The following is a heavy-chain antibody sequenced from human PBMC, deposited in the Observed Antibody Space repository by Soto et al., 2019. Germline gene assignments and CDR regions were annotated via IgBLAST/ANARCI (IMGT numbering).Heavy chain of an antibody. CDR2: IYHSGST. J-gene: IGHJ4*02. V-gene: IGHV4-30-2*01. D-gene: IGHD5-12*01. Sequence: QLQLQESGSGLVKPSQTLSLTCAVSGGSISSGGYSWSWIRQPPGKGLEWIGYIYHSGSTYYNPSIKSRATRSVDKSKNQFSLKLSSVTAADTAVYYCAAGGGLPRYYWGQGTLVTVSS. CDR1: GGSISSGGYS. CDR3: AAGGGLPRYY.